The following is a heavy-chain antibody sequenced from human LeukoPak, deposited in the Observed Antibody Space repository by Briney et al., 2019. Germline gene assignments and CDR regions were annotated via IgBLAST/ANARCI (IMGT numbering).Heavy chain of an antibody. J-gene: IGHJ4*02. CDR3: ARLGRWAQLWSYGL. CDR2: INQDGSET. Sequence: PGGSLRLSCATSEFPFSGYWMSWVRQAPGKGLKLVASINQDGSETYYVDSVKGRFTISRDNAKNSLFLLTNSLRAEDTAVYYCARLGRWAQLWSYGLWGQGTLVTVSS. CDR1: EFPFSGYW. V-gene: IGHV3-7*01. D-gene: IGHD4-17*01.